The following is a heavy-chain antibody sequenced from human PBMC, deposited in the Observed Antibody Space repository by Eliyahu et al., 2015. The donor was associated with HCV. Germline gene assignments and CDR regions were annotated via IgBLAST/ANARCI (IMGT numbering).Heavy chain of an antibody. CDR3: AKHRDGTRGAARHSPWDY. J-gene: IGHJ4*02. CDR1: GFXFSSYA. D-gene: IGHD6-6*01. V-gene: IGHV3-23*01. CDR2: ISGSGGRT. Sequence: EVQLLESGGGLVQPGGSLRLSCAASGFXFSSYAMTWVRQAPGKGLEWVSAISGSGGRTFYGDSVKGRFTISRDNSKNTLYLQMNSLRAEDTAVYYCAKHRDGTRGAARHSPWDYWGQGTLVTVSS.